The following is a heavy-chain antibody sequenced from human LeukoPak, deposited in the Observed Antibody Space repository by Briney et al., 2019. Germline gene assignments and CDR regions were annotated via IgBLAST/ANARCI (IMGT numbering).Heavy chain of an antibody. Sequence: GASVTVSFAVSGYTLTELSMHWVRQAPGKGLEWMGGFDPEDGETIYAQKFQGRVTMSEDTSTDTAYMELSSLRSEDTAVYYCARDSSVSIWSFDFDYWGQGTLVTVSS. CDR3: ARDSSVSIWSFDFDY. J-gene: IGHJ4*02. CDR2: FDPEDGET. CDR1: GYTLTELS. V-gene: IGHV1-24*01. D-gene: IGHD3-3*01.